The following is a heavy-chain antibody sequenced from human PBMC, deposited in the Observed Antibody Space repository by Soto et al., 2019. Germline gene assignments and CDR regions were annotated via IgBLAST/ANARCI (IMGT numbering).Heavy chain of an antibody. Sequence: PGGSLRLSWAASGFTFSSYARSWVRKAPGKGLEWVSAISGSGGSTYYADSVKGRFTISRDNSKNTLYLQMNSLRAEDTAVYYCAKGLWFGELGYYYGMDVWGQGTTVTVSS. J-gene: IGHJ6*02. CDR3: AKGLWFGELGYYYGMDV. V-gene: IGHV3-23*01. D-gene: IGHD3-10*01. CDR1: GFTFSSYA. CDR2: ISGSGGST.